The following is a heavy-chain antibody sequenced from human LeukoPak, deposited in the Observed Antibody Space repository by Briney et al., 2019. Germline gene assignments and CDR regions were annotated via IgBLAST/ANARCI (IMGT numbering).Heavy chain of an antibody. CDR2: IKQDESEK. V-gene: IGHV3-7*01. J-gene: IGHJ4*02. CDR3: ARETDYYGPGSYFIDY. CDR1: GFTFSNYW. Sequence: GGSLRLSCAASGFTFSNYWMSWVRQPPGKGLEWVANIKQDESEKYYVDSVKGRFTISRDIAKNSVYLQMNSLRAEDTAVYYCARETDYYGPGSYFIDYWGQGTLVTVSS. D-gene: IGHD3-10*01.